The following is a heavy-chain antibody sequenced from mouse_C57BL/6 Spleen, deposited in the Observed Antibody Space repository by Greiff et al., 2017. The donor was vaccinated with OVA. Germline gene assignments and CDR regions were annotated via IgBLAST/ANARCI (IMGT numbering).Heavy chain of an antibody. CDR3: AREKLSYAMDY. Sequence: EVNLVESGGGLVQPGGSLKLSCAASGFTFSDYYMYWVRQTPEKRLEWVAYISNGGGSTYYPDTVKGRFTISRDNAKNTLYLQMSRLKSEDTAMYYCAREKLSYAMDYWGQGTSVTVSS. CDR2: ISNGGGST. CDR1: GFTFSDYY. V-gene: IGHV5-12*01. J-gene: IGHJ4*01.